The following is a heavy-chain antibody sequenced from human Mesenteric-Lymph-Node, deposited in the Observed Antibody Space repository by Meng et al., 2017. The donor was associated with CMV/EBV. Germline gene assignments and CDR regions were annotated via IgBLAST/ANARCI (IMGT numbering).Heavy chain of an antibody. Sequence: LTCTVSGGSVNSGNYYWTWIRQPPGKGLEWIGYIYRDRSTNYNPSLKSRVSISVDAPNNQFSLKLTSVTAADTAIYYCARDSGSQISWGQGTLVTVSS. CDR3: ARDSGSQIS. D-gene: IGHD3-10*01. J-gene: IGHJ5*02. V-gene: IGHV4-61*01. CDR1: GGSVNSGNYY. CDR2: IYRDRST.